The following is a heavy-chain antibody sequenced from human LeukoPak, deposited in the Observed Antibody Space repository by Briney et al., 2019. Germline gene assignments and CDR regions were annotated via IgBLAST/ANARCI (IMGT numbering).Heavy chain of an antibody. D-gene: IGHD6-13*01. CDR3: AREQLGDYFDY. V-gene: IGHV3-30-3*01. CDR1: GFTFSSYT. J-gene: IGHJ4*02. CDR2: ISYDGSNK. Sequence: GGSLRLSCAASGFTFSSYTMHWVRQAPGKGLEGVAVISYDGSNKYYADSVKGRFTISRDNYKNTLYLQMNSLRAEDTAVYYCAREQLGDYFDYWGQGTLVTVSS.